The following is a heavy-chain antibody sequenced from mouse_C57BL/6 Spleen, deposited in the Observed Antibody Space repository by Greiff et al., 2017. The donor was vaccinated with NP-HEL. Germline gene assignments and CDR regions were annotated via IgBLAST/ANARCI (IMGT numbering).Heavy chain of an antibody. V-gene: IGHV10-1*01. CDR2: IRSKSNNYAT. J-gene: IGHJ3*02. CDR1: GFSFNTYA. Sequence: GGGLVQPKGSLKLSCAASGFSFNTYAMNWVRQAPGKGLEWVARIRSKSNNYATYYADSVKDRFTISRDDSESMLYLQMNNLKTEDTAMYYCVRHEGYEWGQGTLVTVSA. D-gene: IGHD3-1*01. CDR3: VRHEGYE.